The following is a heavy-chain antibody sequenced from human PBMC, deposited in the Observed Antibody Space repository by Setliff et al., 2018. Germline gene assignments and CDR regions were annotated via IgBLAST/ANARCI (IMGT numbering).Heavy chain of an antibody. CDR2: MSGSGGSI. J-gene: IGHJ4*02. CDR1: GFTFTSYV. V-gene: IGHV3-23*01. Sequence: GGSLRLSCVASGFTFTSYVMTWVRQAPGKGLEWVSAMSGSGGSINYADSVKGRFTISRGTSKNTLYLQMSSLRTEDTAVYYCRLWFGELLRDYWGQGTLVTVSS. CDR3: RLWFGELLRDY. D-gene: IGHD3-10*01.